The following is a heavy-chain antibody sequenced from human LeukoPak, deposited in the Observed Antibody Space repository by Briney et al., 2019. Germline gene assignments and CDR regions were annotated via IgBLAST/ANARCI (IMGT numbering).Heavy chain of an antibody. CDR1: RFTFSSYW. CDR3: ARDLSPSRCSTTSCPQGFDY. D-gene: IGHD2-2*01. CDR2: IKQDGIEK. V-gene: IGHV3-7*01. Sequence: GGSQRLSCAASRFTFSSYWMSWVRQAPGKGLEWVANIKQDGIEKYYVDSVKGRFTISRDNAKNSLYLQMNSLRAEDTAVYFCARDLSPSRCSTTSCPQGFDYWGQGTLVTVSS. J-gene: IGHJ4*02.